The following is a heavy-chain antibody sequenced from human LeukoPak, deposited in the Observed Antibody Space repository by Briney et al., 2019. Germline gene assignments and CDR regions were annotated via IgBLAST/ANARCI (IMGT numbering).Heavy chain of an antibody. J-gene: IGHJ5*02. V-gene: IGHV1-2*02. CDR2: INPNSGGT. D-gene: IGHD2-21*01. Sequence: ASVKVSCKASGYSFTDYYMHWVRQAPGRGLEWMGWINPNSGGTNSAQKFQGRVTMTRDTSITTVYMEVSRLTSDDTAIYYCARADRLHGGPYLIGPWGQGTLVTVSS. CDR3: ARADRLHGGPYLIGP. CDR1: GYSFTDYY.